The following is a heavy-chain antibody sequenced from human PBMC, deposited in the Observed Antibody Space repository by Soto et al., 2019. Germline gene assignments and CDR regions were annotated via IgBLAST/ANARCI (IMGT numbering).Heavy chain of an antibody. D-gene: IGHD1-20*01. Sequence: PGGSLRLSCAVSGFTFSSYWMSWVRQAPGKGLEWVANIHQDGGEKYSVDSVKGRFTISRDNAKNSLYLQMNSLRAEDTAVYYCARGYNNALDYWGQGTLVTVSS. V-gene: IGHV3-7*01. CDR1: GFTFSSYW. CDR2: IHQDGGEK. CDR3: ARGYNNALDY. J-gene: IGHJ4*02.